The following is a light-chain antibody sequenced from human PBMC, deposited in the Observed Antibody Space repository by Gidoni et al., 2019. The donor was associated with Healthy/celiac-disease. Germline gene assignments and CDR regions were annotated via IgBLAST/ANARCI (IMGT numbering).Light chain of an antibody. CDR3: QQRSNWLT. Sequence: DIVLTQSPATLSLSPGERATLSCRASQSVSSYLAWYQQKPGQAHRLLIYDASNRATGIPARFSGSGYGTDFTLTISSLEPEDVAVYYCQQRSNWLTFGGGTKVEIK. J-gene: IGKJ4*01. CDR2: DAS. V-gene: IGKV3-11*01. CDR1: QSVSSY.